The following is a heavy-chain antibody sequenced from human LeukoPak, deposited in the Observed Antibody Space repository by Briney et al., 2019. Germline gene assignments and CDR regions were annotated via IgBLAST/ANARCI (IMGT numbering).Heavy chain of an antibody. J-gene: IGHJ4*02. CDR1: GFTFSDYW. V-gene: IGHV3-48*04. Sequence: GGSLRLSCVASGFTFSDYWMNWVRQAPGKGLEWVSYISSSGSTIYYADSVKGRFTISRDNAKNSLYLQMNSLRAEDTAVYYCAGETGYSSGWYFDYWGQGTLVTVSS. CDR3: AGETGYSSGWYFDY. D-gene: IGHD6-19*01. CDR2: ISSSGSTI.